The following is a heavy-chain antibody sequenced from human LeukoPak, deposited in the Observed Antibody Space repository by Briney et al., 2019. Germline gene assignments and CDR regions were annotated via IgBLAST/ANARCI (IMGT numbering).Heavy chain of an antibody. D-gene: IGHD6-19*01. CDR1: DDSINRNNYY. Sequence: PSETLSLTCTVSDDSINRNNYYWVWIRQPPGKGLEWIGSRFYSGSTYYNPSLKGRATVSVDTSKNQFFLRLNSVTAADTALYYCASHLAVADTVYNWFDPWGQGTQVTVSS. J-gene: IGHJ5*02. V-gene: IGHV4-39*01. CDR3: ASHLAVADTVYNWFDP. CDR2: RFYSGST.